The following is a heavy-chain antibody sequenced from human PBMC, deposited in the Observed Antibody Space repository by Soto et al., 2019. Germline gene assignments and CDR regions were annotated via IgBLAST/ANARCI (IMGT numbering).Heavy chain of an antibody. CDR3: ARIYYTSRGPTKYRALDF. CDR2: IKQDGGEE. J-gene: IGHJ3*01. Sequence: PGGSLRLSCAASGFTFSDYSMGWVRQSPGKGLEGVANIKQDGGEEDYVDSVKGRLTISRDNAKNSLYLQMNSLRAEDTAVYYCARIYYTSRGPTKYRALDFWGQGTMVTVSS. V-gene: IGHV3-7*01. D-gene: IGHD3-22*01. CDR1: GFTFSDYS.